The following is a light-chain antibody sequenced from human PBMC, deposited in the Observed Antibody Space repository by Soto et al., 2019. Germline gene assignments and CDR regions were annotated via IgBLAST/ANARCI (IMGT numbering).Light chain of an antibody. V-gene: IGLV2-11*01. CDR3: CSYAGSYTLV. CDR2: DVS. CDR1: SRDVGGYNY. J-gene: IGLJ2*01. Sequence: QSALTQPRSVSGSPGQSVTISCTGTSRDVGGYNYVSWYQQHPGKAPKVIIYDVSKRPSGVPDRFSGSKSGNTASLTISGLQAEDEADYYCCSYAGSYTLVFGGGTKVTV.